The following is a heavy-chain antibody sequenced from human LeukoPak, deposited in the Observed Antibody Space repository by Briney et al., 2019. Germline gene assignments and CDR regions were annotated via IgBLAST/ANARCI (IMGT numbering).Heavy chain of an antibody. D-gene: IGHD3-16*01. CDR2: IYYSGST. CDR3: ARISEGAVLDN. CDR1: GGSISSSSYY. V-gene: IGHV4-39*01. J-gene: IGHJ4*02. Sequence: SETLSLTCTVSGGSISSSSYYWAWIRQPPGKGLEWIVSIYYSGSTHYNPSLKSRVTISVDTSKNQFSLKLSSVTAADTAVYYCARISEGAVLDNWGQGALVTVSS.